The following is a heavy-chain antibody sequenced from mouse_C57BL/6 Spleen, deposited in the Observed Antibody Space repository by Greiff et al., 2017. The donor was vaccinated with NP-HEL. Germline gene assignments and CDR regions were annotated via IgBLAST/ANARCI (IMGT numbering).Heavy chain of an antibody. J-gene: IGHJ3*01. D-gene: IGHD4-1*02. CDR3: ARRRRITTAAVSEGFAD. V-gene: IGHV1-81*01. CDR2: IYPRSGNT. Sequence: VQLQQSGAELARPGASVKLSCKASGYTFTSYGISWVKQSTGQGLEWIGEIYPRSGNTYYNEKFKGKATLTADKSSSTAYMELRSLTSEDSAVYFCARRRRITTAAVSEGFADWGQGTLVTVSA. CDR1: GYTFTSYG.